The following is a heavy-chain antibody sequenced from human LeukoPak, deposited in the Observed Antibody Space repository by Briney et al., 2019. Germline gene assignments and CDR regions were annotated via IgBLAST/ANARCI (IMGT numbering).Heavy chain of an antibody. D-gene: IGHD6-25*01. CDR1: GGSISSYYW. J-gene: IGHJ4*02. V-gene: IGHV2-5*08. CDR2: IYWDDDA. Sequence: TLSLTCTVSGGSISSYYWSWIRQPPGKALEWLALIYWDDDARYSPSLKSRLTVTKDTSKNQVILTMTNMDPVDTATYYCAHRFRAAYFDFWGQGTLVSVSS. CDR3: AHRFRAAYFDF.